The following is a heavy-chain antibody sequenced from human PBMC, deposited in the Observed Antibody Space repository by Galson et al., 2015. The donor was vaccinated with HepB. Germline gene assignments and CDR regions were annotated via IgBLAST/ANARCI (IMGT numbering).Heavy chain of an antibody. Sequence: SVKVSCKASGYTFTGYYMHWVRQAPGQGLEWMGRINPNSGGTNYAQGFTGRFVFSLDTSVSTAYLQISSLKAEDTAVYYCARGSVRSPVNDAFDIWGQGTMVTVSS. D-gene: IGHD3-3*01. CDR3: ARGSVRSPVNDAFDI. CDR1: GYTFTGYY. J-gene: IGHJ3*02. CDR2: INPNSGGT. V-gene: IGHV7-4-1*02.